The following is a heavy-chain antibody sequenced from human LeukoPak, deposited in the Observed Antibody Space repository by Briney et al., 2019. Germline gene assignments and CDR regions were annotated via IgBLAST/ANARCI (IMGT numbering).Heavy chain of an antibody. CDR3: ATGSIVYDF. CDR1: GHSLTKFS. D-gene: IGHD1-26*01. J-gene: IGHJ4*02. Sequence: ASAKVSCKVSGHSLTKFSMEWVRQAPGKGLEWMGGFDPERGETIHAQKFQGRFTMTEDTSTDTAYMELNSLTSEDTAVYYCATGSIVYDFWGQGTLVTVSS. CDR2: FDPERGET. V-gene: IGHV1-24*01.